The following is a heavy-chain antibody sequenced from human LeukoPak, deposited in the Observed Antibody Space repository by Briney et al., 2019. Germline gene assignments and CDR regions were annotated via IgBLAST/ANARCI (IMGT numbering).Heavy chain of an antibody. J-gene: IGHJ4*02. V-gene: IGHV3-7*01. CDR3: ARENWVYDGSLDC. Sequence: PGGSLRLSCAASGFTFSSYWMRWVRQAPGKGLEWVANIMQDGSEKHYVDSVKGRFTISRDNAKSSLYLQMNSLRAEDTAVYFCARENWVYDGSLDCWGQGTLVTVSS. D-gene: IGHD5/OR15-5a*01. CDR1: GFTFSSYW. CDR2: IMQDGSEK.